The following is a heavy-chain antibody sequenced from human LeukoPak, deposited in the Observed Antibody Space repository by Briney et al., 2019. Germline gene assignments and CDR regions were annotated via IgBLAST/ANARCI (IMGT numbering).Heavy chain of an antibody. CDR1: GFTFSNAW. V-gene: IGHV3-21*01. Sequence: GGSLRLSCAASGFTFSNAWMNWVRQAPGKGLEWVSSISSSSSYIYYADSVKGRFTISRDNAKNSLYLQMNSLRAEDTAVYYCARDNDLLRYFDWPLDYWGQGTLVTVSS. CDR2: ISSSSSYI. J-gene: IGHJ4*02. CDR3: ARDNDLLRYFDWPLDY. D-gene: IGHD3-9*01.